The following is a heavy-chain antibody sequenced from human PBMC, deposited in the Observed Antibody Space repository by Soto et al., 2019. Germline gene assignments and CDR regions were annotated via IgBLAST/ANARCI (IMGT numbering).Heavy chain of an antibody. D-gene: IGHD2-21*02. J-gene: IGHJ5*02. CDR2: IYYSGST. Sequence: PSETLSLNCTVSGGSISSSNYYWGWIRQPPGKGLEWIGSIYYSGSTYYNPSLKSRVTISVDTSKNQFSLKLSSVTAADTAVYYCARHPSDFWFDPWGQGTLVTVSS. V-gene: IGHV4-39*01. CDR1: GGSISSSNYY. CDR3: ARHPSDFWFDP.